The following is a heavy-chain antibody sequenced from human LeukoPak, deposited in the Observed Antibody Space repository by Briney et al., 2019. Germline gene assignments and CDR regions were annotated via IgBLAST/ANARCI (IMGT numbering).Heavy chain of an antibody. J-gene: IGHJ3*02. CDR2: ISAYNGNT. D-gene: IGHD2-2*01. V-gene: IGHV1-18*01. Sequence: ASVKVSCKASGYTFTSYGISWVRQAPGQGLEWMGWISAYNGNTNYAQKLQGRVTMTTDTSTSTAYMELRSLRSDDTAVYYCARDCSSTSCHDAFDIWGQGTTVTVSS. CDR3: ARDCSSTSCHDAFDI. CDR1: GYTFTSYG.